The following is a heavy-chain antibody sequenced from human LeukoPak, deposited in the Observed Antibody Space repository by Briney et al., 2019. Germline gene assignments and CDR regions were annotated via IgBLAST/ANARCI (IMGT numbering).Heavy chain of an antibody. CDR1: GFTFSNYN. J-gene: IGHJ4*02. CDR3: ARDFAREFTIDY. Sequence: GVSLRLSCAASGFTFSNYNMNWVRQPPGKGLQWVSYISSSSNIIYYADSVKGRFTISRDNAKNSLVLQMNSLRAEDTAVYYCARDFAREFTIDYWGQGTLVTVSS. D-gene: IGHD3-10*01. V-gene: IGHV3-48*01. CDR2: ISSSSNII.